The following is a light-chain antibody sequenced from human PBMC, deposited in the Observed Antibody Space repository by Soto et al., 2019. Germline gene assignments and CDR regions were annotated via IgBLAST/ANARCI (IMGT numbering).Light chain of an antibody. CDR3: QQYDNWPWT. CDR1: QIIRSD. Sequence: EIVLTQSPATLSLSPGERATVSCRASQIIRSDLAWYQQKAGQAPRLLIFGASTRATGIPDRFSGSGSGIQFTLTISSLQSEDFAVYFCQQYDNWPWTFGQGTKVDIK. J-gene: IGKJ1*01. CDR2: GAS. V-gene: IGKV3-15*01.